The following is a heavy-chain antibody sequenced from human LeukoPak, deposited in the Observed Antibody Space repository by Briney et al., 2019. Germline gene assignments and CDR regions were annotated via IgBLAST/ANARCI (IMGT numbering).Heavy chain of an antibody. CDR3: ARVWDIVVVPAASPGVWFDP. V-gene: IGHV1-69*04. CDR1: GGTFSSYA. J-gene: IGHJ5*02. CDR2: IIPILGIA. D-gene: IGHD2-2*01. Sequence: ASVKVSCKASGGTFSSYAISWVRQAPGQGLEWMGRIIPILGIANYAQKFQGRVTITADKSTSTAYMELSSLRSEDTAVYYCARVWDIVVVPAASPGVWFDPWGQGTLVTVSS.